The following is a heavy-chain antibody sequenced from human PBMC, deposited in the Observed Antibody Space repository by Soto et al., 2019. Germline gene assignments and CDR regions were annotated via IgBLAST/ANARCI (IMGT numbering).Heavy chain of an antibody. CDR3: ARDPIPVPMYYFDY. Sequence: PGGSLRLSCAASGFTFSNYSMNWVRQAPGKGLEWVSSISSDSSYIYYADSMKGRFTISRDNAKNSLSLQMNSLRAEDTAVYFCARDPIPVPMYYFDYWGQGSLVTVS. J-gene: IGHJ4*02. CDR1: GFTFSNYS. V-gene: IGHV3-21*01. D-gene: IGHD6-19*01. CDR2: ISSDSSYI.